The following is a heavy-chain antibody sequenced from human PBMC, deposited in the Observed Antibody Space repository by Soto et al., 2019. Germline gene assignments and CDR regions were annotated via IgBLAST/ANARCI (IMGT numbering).Heavy chain of an antibody. V-gene: IGHV1-69*13. CDR2: IIPIFGTA. CDR3: AREDMATIKDYYYYGMDV. CDR1: GGTFSSYA. J-gene: IGHJ6*02. D-gene: IGHD5-12*01. Sequence: SVKVSCKASGGTFSSYAISWVRQGPGQGLEWMGGIIPIFGTANYAQKFQGGVTITADESTSTAYMELSSLRSEDTAVYYCAREDMATIKDYYYYGMDVWGQGTTVTVSS.